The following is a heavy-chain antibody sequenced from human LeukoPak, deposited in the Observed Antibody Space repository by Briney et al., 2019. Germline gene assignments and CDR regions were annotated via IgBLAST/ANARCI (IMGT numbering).Heavy chain of an antibody. V-gene: IGHV4-59*01. CDR1: GASLRTYY. J-gene: IGHJ4*02. Sequence: SETLSLTCTVSGASLRTYYWDWIRQAPGKGLEWIGCISDSGTTYYNPSLKSRVTISLDTSKNHFSLKLTSVTAADTAVYFCTKGYYEPFDYWGQGMMVTVSS. D-gene: IGHD3-22*01. CDR2: ISDSGTT. CDR3: TKGYYEPFDY.